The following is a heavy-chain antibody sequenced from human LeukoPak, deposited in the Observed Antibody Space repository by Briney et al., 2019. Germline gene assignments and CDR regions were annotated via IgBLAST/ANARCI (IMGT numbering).Heavy chain of an antibody. CDR3: AKWGDYDILTGYYDPDY. Sequence: PGASLRLSCAASGFTFRNYARSWVRQAPGKGLEWVSAIVGSGSSTYYADSVKGRFTISRDNSKNTLYLQLNRLRAEDTAVYYCAKWGDYDILTGYYDPDYWGQGTLVTVSS. D-gene: IGHD3-9*01. CDR1: GFTFRNYA. V-gene: IGHV3-23*01. J-gene: IGHJ4*02. CDR2: IVGSGSST.